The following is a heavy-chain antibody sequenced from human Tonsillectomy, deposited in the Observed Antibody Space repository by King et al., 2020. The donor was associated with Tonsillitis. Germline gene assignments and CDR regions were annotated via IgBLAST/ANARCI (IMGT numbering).Heavy chain of an antibody. CDR1: GGSVSSGSYY. D-gene: IGHD3-3*01. CDR3: ARDTIFGVVTPS. J-gene: IGHJ4*02. Sequence: QLQESGPGLVKPSETLSLTCTVSGGSVSSGSYYWSWIRQPPGKGLEWIGFIYYSGSTKYNPSLKSRVTISVDTTKNQFSLKLSSVTAADTAVYYCARDTIFGVVTPSWGQGTLVTVSS. V-gene: IGHV4-61*01. CDR2: IYYSGST.